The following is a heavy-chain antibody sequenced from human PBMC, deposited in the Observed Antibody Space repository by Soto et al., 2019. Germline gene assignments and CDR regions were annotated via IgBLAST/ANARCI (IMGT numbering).Heavy chain of an antibody. CDR2: ISTSSSYT. Sequence: QVQLVESGGGLVKPGGSLRLSCVASGFTFSDHYMTWIRQAPGKGLEWLSYISTSSSYTNYADSVKGRFTISRDNAMNSPYPQMNSRRAEDTAVYYCARLRPTGYFDSWGQGTLVTVSS. CDR3: ARLRPTGYFDS. CDR1: GFTFSDHY. V-gene: IGHV3-11*05. J-gene: IGHJ4*02.